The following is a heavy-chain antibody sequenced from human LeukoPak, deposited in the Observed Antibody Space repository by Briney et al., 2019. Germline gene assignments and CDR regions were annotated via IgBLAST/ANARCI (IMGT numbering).Heavy chain of an antibody. D-gene: IGHD3/OR15-3a*01. Sequence: PSETLSLTCTVSGGSISSSSYYWGWIRQPPGKGLEWIGSIYYSGSTYYNPSLKSRVTISIDTSKNQFSLKLSSVTAADTAVDXXARQTGSGLFILPGGQGTLVTVSS. V-gene: IGHV4-39*01. CDR3: ARQTGSGLFILP. CDR1: GGSISSSSYY. J-gene: IGHJ4*02. CDR2: IYYSGST.